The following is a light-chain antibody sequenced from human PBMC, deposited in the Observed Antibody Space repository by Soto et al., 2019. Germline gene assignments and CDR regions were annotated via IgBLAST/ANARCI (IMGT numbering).Light chain of an antibody. J-gene: IGKJ1*01. CDR1: QIVNKN. CDR3: HQYNNRPPWT. Sequence: ELVMTQSPPTLSLSPGERATLSCRASQIVNKNLAWYQQSPGQPPSLLIYGAYTRASGVPARFSGSGSGTEFALTINSLQSADVAVYYCHQYNNRPPWTFGQGTRVEIK. CDR2: GAY. V-gene: IGKV3-15*01.